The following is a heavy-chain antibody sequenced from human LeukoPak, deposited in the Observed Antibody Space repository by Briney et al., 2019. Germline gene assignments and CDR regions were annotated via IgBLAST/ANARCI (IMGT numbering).Heavy chain of an antibody. CDR1: GFTFSSYS. V-gene: IGHV3-30-3*01. CDR2: ISYDGSTK. Sequence: GGSLRLSCAASGFTFSSYSMHWVRQAPGKGLEWVAFISYDGSTKYYADSVKGRFTISRDNSKNTVSLQMNSPRAEDTSVYNCVRDAGAVAGTTYWCFDLWGRGTLVTVSS. J-gene: IGHJ2*01. CDR3: VRDAGAVAGTTYWCFDL. D-gene: IGHD6-19*01.